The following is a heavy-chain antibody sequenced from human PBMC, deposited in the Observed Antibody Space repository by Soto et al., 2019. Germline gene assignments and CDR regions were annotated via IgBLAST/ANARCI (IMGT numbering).Heavy chain of an antibody. CDR2: TSNSGST. Sequence: QVQLQESGPGLVKPSQTLSLTCTVSGGSITSSGYYWSWIRQHPGEGLEWIGFTSNSGSTSYNPSLKRRITISVDSPSNPLSLNVTSVTAADTAVYYCARGGGSTKVEFWGQGTLVTVSP. V-gene: IGHV4-31*03. D-gene: IGHD2-2*01. J-gene: IGHJ4*02. CDR3: ARGGGSTKVEF. CDR1: GGSITSSGYY.